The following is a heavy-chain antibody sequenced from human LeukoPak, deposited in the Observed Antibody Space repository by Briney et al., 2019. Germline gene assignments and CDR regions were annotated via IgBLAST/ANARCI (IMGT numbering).Heavy chain of an antibody. Sequence: ASVKVSCKASGYTFTGYYMHWVRQAPGQGLEWMGWINPNSGGTNYAQKFQGRVTMTRDTSISTAYMELSRLRSDDTAVYYCARDPISSSYLYYFDYWGQGTLVTVSS. D-gene: IGHD6-6*01. CDR2: INPNSGGT. J-gene: IGHJ4*02. V-gene: IGHV1-2*02. CDR3: ARDPISSSYLYYFDY. CDR1: GYTFTGYY.